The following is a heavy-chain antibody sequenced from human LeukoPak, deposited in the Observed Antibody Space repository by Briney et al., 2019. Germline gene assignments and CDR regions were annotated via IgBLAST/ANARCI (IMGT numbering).Heavy chain of an antibody. D-gene: IGHD3-22*01. CDR1: GFIFSSYG. Sequence: PGGSLRLSCAASGFIFSSYGMHWVRQAPGKGLEWVSSISSSSSYIYYADSVKGRFTISRDNAKNSLYLQMNSLRAEDTAVYYCARLYDGSAYHADHFDYWGQGTLVIVSS. CDR2: ISSSSSYI. CDR3: ARLYDGSAYHADHFDY. J-gene: IGHJ4*02. V-gene: IGHV3-21*01.